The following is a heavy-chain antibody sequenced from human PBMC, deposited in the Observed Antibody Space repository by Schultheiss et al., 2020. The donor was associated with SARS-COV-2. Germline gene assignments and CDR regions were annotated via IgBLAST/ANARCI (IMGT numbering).Heavy chain of an antibody. Sequence: GGSLRLSCAASGFSFDDYVMHWVRQAPGKGLEWVAVIWYDGSNKYYADSVKGRFTISRDNAKNSLYLQMNSLRAEDTAVYYCARVRSGMDVWGQGTTVTVSS. CDR3: ARVRSGMDV. V-gene: IGHV3-33*08. J-gene: IGHJ6*02. CDR1: GFSFDDYV. CDR2: IWYDGSNK.